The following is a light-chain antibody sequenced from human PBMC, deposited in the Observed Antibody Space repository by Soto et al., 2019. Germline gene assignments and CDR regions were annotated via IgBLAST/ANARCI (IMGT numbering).Light chain of an antibody. Sequence: DIQMTQSPSSLSASVRDRVTITCRASQGIGNDLGWYQQKPGKAPKRLIYLTYSLQTGVPSRFSGSGSGTEFSLTISSLQPEDSATYFCLQHNSYPRTFGQGTKVEIK. V-gene: IGKV1-17*01. CDR2: LTY. CDR3: LQHNSYPRT. CDR1: QGIGND. J-gene: IGKJ1*01.